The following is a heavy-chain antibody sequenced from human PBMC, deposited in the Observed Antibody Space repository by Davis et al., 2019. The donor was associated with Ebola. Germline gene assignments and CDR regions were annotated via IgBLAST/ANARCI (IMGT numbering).Heavy chain of an antibody. V-gene: IGHV3-21*01. J-gene: IGHJ3*02. CDR3: ARGQIEVGRVGAFDI. CDR1: GFTFSSYS. Sequence: GESLKISCAASGFTFSSYSMNWVRQAPGKGLAWVSSITSSSSYISYADSVKGRFIISRDNAKNSLYLQMNSLRAEDTGVYYCARGQIEVGRVGAFDIWGQGTKVTVSS. CDR2: ITSSSSYI. D-gene: IGHD3-22*01.